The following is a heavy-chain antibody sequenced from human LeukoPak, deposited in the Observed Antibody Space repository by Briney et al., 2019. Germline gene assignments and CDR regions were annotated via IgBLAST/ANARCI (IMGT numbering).Heavy chain of an antibody. CDR3: ARDLSPHLYYYGSGSYYYYGMDV. Sequence: ASVKVSCKASGGTFSSYAISWVRQAPGQGLEWMGRIIPILGIASYAQKFQGRVTITADKSTSTAYMELSSLRSEDTAVYYCARDLSPHLYYYGSGSYYYYGMDVWGQGTTVTVSS. V-gene: IGHV1-69*04. CDR1: GGTFSSYA. D-gene: IGHD3-10*01. CDR2: IIPILGIA. J-gene: IGHJ6*02.